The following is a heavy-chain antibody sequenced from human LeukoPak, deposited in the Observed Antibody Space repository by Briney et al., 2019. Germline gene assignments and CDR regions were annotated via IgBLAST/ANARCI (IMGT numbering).Heavy chain of an antibody. CDR1: GYTFTGYY. Sequence: ASVKVSCKASGYTFTGYYMHWVRQAPGQGLEWMGWINPNSGGTNYAQKFQGRVTMTRDTSISTAYMELSRLRSGDTAVYYCARACSSTSCLRFDPWGQGTLVTVSS. V-gene: IGHV1-2*02. CDR3: ARACSSTSCLRFDP. D-gene: IGHD2-2*01. J-gene: IGHJ5*02. CDR2: INPNSGGT.